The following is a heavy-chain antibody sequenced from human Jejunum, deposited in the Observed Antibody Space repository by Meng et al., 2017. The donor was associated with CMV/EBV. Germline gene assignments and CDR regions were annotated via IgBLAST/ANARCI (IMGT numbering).Heavy chain of an antibody. CDR1: GDSISTYF. CDR2: VHGSRGT. Sequence: VSGDSISTYFWTWIRQVPGKGMEWIGYVHGSRGTNYNPSFKSRVTISADTSKNQVSLRLTSVTAADTAVFYCARGRWTGGWFDPWGQGILVTVSS. D-gene: IGHD3/OR15-3a*01. V-gene: IGHV4-59*12. J-gene: IGHJ5*02. CDR3: ARGRWTGGWFDP.